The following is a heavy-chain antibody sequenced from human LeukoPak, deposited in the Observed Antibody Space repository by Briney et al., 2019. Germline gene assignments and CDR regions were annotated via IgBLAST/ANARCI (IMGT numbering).Heavy chain of an antibody. J-gene: IGHJ6*02. Sequence: PGGSLRLSCAASGFTFSSYWMNWARQAPGKGLEWVASINHNGNVNYYVDSVKGRFTISRDNAKNSLYLQMSNLRAEGTAVYFCARGGGLDVLGQGATVTVSS. CDR2: INHNGNVN. V-gene: IGHV3-7*03. CDR1: GFTFSSYW. CDR3: ARGGGLDV. D-gene: IGHD3-16*01.